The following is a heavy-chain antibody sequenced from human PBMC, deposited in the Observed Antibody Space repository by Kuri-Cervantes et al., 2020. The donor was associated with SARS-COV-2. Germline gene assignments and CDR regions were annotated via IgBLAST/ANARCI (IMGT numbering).Heavy chain of an antibody. Sequence: SETLSLTCAVSGYSISSGYYWGWIRQPPGKGLEWIGSIYHSGSTYYNPSLKSRVTISVDTSKNQFPLKLSSVTAADTAVYYCASLLTGGYYYYMDVWGKGTTVTVSS. V-gene: IGHV4-38-2*01. CDR3: ASLLTGGYYYYMDV. CDR1: GYSISSGYY. CDR2: IYHSGST. J-gene: IGHJ6*03.